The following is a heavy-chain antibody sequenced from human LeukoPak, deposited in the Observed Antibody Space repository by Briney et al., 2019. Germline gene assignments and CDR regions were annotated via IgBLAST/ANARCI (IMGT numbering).Heavy chain of an antibody. J-gene: IGHJ5*01. V-gene: IGHV3-30*02. CDR3: AKDRIIVIPGPYSWLDS. Sequence: GGSLRLSCAASGFTFSSYGMHWVRQAPGKGLEWVAFIRYDGSNKYYADSVKGRFTISRDNSNNTLYLQMNSLRAEDTALYFCAKDRIIVIPGPYSWLDSWGQGALVTVSS. CDR1: GFTFSSYG. CDR2: IRYDGSNK. D-gene: IGHD1-26*01.